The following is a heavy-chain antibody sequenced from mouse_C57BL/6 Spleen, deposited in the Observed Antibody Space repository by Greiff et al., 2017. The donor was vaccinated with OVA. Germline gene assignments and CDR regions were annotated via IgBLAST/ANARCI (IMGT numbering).Heavy chain of an antibody. V-gene: IGHV1-63*01. Sequence: VQVVESGAELVRPGTSVKMSCKASGYTFTNYWIGWAKQRPGHGLEWIGDIYPGGGYTNYNEKFKGKATLTADKSSSTAYMQFSSLTSEDSAIYYCARGEGYFDVWGTGTTVTVSS. CDR1: GYTFTNYW. J-gene: IGHJ1*03. CDR3: ARGEGYFDV. CDR2: IYPGGGYT.